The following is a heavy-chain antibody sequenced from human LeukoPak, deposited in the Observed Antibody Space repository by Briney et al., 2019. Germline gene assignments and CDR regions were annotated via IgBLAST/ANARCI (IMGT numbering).Heavy chain of an antibody. J-gene: IGHJ5*02. CDR2: IYYSWNT. V-gene: IGHV4-59*01. Sequence: AETLFLTCTVSGGSISSYYWSWIRQPPGKGLEWVGFIYYSWNTNYNPSLKRRVTISLDTTKNQFSLKLSSVTAADTAVYYCARGTTDYDILTGYYRYWFDPWGQGTLVTVSS. D-gene: IGHD3-9*01. CDR3: ARGTTDYDILTGYYRYWFDP. CDR1: GGSISSYY.